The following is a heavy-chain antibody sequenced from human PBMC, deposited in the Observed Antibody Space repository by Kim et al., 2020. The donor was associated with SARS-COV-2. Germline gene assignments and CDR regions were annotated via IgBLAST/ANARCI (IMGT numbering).Heavy chain of an antibody. D-gene: IGHD1-26*01. CDR2: IRSEAYGGTA. Sequence: GGSLRLSCTASGFTFGDYAMSWVRQAPGKGLEWVGFIRSEAYGGTAEYAASVKGRFTITSDDSKSIAYLQMNSLKTEDTAGYYCTRDRGPGYYYYGMDVWGQGTTVTVSS. CDR1: GFTFGDYA. CDR3: TRDRGPGYYYYGMDV. V-gene: IGHV3-49*04. J-gene: IGHJ6*02.